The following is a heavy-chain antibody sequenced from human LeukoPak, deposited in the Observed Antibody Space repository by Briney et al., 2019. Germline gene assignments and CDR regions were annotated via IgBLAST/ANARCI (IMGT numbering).Heavy chain of an antibody. D-gene: IGHD6-19*01. CDR3: AKGPLYSSGWYVPYYYYGMDV. CDR1: GFTFETSI. CDR2: ISYDENDK. Sequence: PGGSLRLSCAASGFTFETSIMHWVRQAPGKGLEWVSIISYDENDKDYADSVKGRFSISRDNFKNILYLQMNSLRAEDTAVYYCAKGPLYSSGWYVPYYYYGMDVWGQGTTVTVSS. J-gene: IGHJ6*02. V-gene: IGHV3-30-3*01.